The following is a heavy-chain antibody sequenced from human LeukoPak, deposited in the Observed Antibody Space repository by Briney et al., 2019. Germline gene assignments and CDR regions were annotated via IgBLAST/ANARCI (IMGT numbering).Heavy chain of an antibody. J-gene: IGHJ5*02. D-gene: IGHD2-2*02. Sequence: SETLSLTCTVSGGSISSYYWSWIRQPAGKGLEWIGRIYTSGSTNYNPSLKSRVTMSVDTSKIQFSLKLSSVTAADTAVYYCARAKCSSTSCYKFDPWGQGTLVTVSS. CDR1: GGSISSYY. CDR3: ARAKCSSTSCYKFDP. CDR2: IYTSGST. V-gene: IGHV4-4*07.